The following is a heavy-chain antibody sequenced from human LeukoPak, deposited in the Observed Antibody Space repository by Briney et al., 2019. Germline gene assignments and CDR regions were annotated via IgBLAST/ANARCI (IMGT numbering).Heavy chain of an antibody. CDR1: GFTVSNSY. D-gene: IGHD6-19*01. CDR3: ARDSNGPAF. J-gene: IGHJ4*02. V-gene: IGHV3-53*01. CDR2: IYSSGGT. Sequence: PGGSLRLSCAAPGFTVSNSYMSWVRQAPGKGLEWVSVIYSSGGTFYSEFVKGRFTISRDYSKNTLYLQMNSQRADDTAVYYCARDSNGPAFWGQGTLVTVSS.